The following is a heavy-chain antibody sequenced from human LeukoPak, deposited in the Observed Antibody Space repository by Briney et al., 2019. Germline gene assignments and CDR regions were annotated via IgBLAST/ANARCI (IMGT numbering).Heavy chain of an antibody. Sequence: SVKVSCKASGGTFSSYAISWVRQAPGQGLEWMGGIIPIFGTANYAQKFQGRVTITADKSTSTAYMELSSLRAEDTAVYYCAKIVADYGDYGHFDYWGQGTLVTVSS. D-gene: IGHD4-17*01. CDR2: IIPIFGTA. CDR3: AKIVADYGDYGHFDY. CDR1: GGTFSSYA. V-gene: IGHV1-69*06. J-gene: IGHJ4*02.